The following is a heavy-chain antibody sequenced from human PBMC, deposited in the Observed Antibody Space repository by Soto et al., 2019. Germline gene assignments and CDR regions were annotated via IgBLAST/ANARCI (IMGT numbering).Heavy chain of an antibody. J-gene: IGHJ4*02. D-gene: IGHD3-22*01. CDR1: GYSISSGYY. CDR3: ARDSYYYDSSGFLDY. V-gene: IGHV4-38-2*02. CDR2: IYHSGST. Sequence: PSETLSLTCAVSGYSISSGYYWGWIRQPPGKGLEWIGSIYHSGSTYYNPSLKSRVTISVDTSKNQFSLKLSSVTAADTAVYYCARDSYYYDSSGFLDYWGQGTLVTVS.